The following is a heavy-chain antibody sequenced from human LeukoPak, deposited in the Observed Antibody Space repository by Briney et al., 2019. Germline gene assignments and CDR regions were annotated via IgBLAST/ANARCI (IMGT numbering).Heavy chain of an antibody. V-gene: IGHV3-33*06. Sequence: GRSLRLSCAASGFTFSDYGMHWVRQAPGKGLEGGAVIWYDGSNKYYAYSVKGRFNISRDNSKNTLYLQMNSLRAEDTAVYYCAKALNGLVDYWGQGTLVTVSS. CDR1: GFTFSDYG. CDR2: IWYDGSNK. J-gene: IGHJ4*02. D-gene: IGHD6-19*01. CDR3: AKALNGLVDY.